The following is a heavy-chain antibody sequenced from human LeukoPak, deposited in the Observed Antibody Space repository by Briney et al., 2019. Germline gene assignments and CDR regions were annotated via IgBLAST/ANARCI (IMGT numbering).Heavy chain of an antibody. CDR1: GFTFSSYW. D-gene: IGHD5-18*01. J-gene: IGHJ4*02. CDR3: TKDRVVGYSYGYDLDY. V-gene: IGHV3-21*01. CDR2: ISSSSSYI. Sequence: PGGSLRLSCAASGFTFSSYWMSWVRQAPGKGLEWVSSISSSSSYIYYADSVKGRFTISRDNSKNTLYLQMNSLRAEDTAVYYCTKDRVVGYSYGYDLDYWGQGTLVTVSS.